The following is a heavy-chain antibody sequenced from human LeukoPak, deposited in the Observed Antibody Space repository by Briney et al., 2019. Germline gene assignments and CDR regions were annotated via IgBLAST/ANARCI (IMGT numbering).Heavy chain of an antibody. D-gene: IGHD3-3*01. J-gene: IGHJ4*02. Sequence: SETLSLTCTVSGGSISSYYWSWIRQPPGKGLEWIGYIYYSGNTNYNPSLKSRVTMSVDTSRNQFSLELRSVSAADTALYYCARDPPEDEWNSFDYWGQGTLVTVSS. CDR3: ARDPPEDEWNSFDY. CDR2: IYYSGNT. CDR1: GGSISSYY. V-gene: IGHV4-59*01.